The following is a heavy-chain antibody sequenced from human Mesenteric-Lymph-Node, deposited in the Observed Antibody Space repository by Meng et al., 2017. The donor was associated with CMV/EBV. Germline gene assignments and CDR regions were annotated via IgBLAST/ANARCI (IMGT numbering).Heavy chain of an antibody. D-gene: IGHD1-26*01. CDR3: AREAGWEGDAFDI. V-gene: IGHV3-23*03. Sequence: GESLKISCAASGFTFSSYAMSWVRQAPGKGLEWVSVIYSGGSSTYYADSVKGRFTISRDNAKNSLYLQMNSLRAEDTALYHCAREAGWEGDAFDIWGQGTMVTVSS. CDR1: GFTFSSYA. CDR2: IYSGGSST. J-gene: IGHJ3*02.